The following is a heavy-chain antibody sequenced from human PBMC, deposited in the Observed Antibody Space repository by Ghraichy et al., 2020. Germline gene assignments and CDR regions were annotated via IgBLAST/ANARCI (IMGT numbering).Heavy chain of an antibody. CDR1: AFTFSSHW. CDR3: ATFSSGW. CDR2: IRQDGSEK. V-gene: IGHV3-7*01. Sequence: GESLNISCMASAFTFSSHWMHWVRQPPGKGLEWVANIRQDGSEKYYVDSVKGRFTISRDNAKNSLFLQMNSLRAEDTAVYYCATFSSGWWGQGTLVTVSS. J-gene: IGHJ4*02. D-gene: IGHD6-19*01.